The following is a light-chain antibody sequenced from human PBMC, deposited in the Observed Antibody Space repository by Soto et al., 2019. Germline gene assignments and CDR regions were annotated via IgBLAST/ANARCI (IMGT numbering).Light chain of an antibody. J-gene: IGKJ1*01. CDR2: GAS. V-gene: IGKV3-11*01. CDR1: QSVGGD. Sequence: EIAMTQSPATLSVSPGERATLSCRASQSVGGDVSWYQQKPGQAPRLLIYGASRSATGIPARFSGSGSGTDFTLTISSLEPEDFAVYYWQQRSNWWTFGQGTKVDIK. CDR3: QQRSNWWT.